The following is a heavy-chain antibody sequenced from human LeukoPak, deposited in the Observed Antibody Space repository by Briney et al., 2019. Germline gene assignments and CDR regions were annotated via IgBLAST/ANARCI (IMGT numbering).Heavy chain of an antibody. CDR2: IYYSGST. J-gene: IGHJ4*02. D-gene: IGHD6-19*01. Sequence: SETLSLTCTVSGGSISSYYWSWIRQAPGKGLEWIGYIYYSGSTNYNPSLKSRVTISVDTSKNQFSLKLSSVTAADTAVYYCARRSPLGGWSFDYWGQGTLVTVSS. V-gene: IGHV4-59*08. CDR1: GGSISSYY. CDR3: ARRSPLGGWSFDY.